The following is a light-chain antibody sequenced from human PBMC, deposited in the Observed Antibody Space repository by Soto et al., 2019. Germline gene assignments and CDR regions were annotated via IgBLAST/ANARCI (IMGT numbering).Light chain of an antibody. CDR2: KAS. J-gene: IGKJ4*01. Sequence: DIQMTQSPSTLAASVGDRVTIPCRTSQSISTWLAWYQQKPGKAPKLLIYKASTLEGGVPSRFSGSGSGTDFNITISSLQPDDFATYYCQQYNTYPLTFGGGTKV. CDR1: QSISTW. CDR3: QQYNTYPLT. V-gene: IGKV1-5*03.